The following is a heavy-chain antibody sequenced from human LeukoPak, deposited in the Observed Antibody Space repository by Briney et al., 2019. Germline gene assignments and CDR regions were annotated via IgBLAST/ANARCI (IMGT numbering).Heavy chain of an antibody. V-gene: IGHV4-39*07. J-gene: IGHJ5*02. D-gene: IGHD3-16*01. CDR1: GGSISSSSYY. CDR3: ARDTFFFDP. Sequence: SETLSLTCTVSGGSISSSSYYWGWIRQPPGKGLEWIGSIYYSGSTYYNPSLKSRVTISVDTSKNQFSLKLSSVTAADTAVYYCARDTFFFDPWGQGTLVTVSS. CDR2: IYYSGST.